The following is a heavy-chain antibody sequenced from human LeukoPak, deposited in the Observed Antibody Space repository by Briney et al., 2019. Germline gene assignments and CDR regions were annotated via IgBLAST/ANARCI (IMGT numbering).Heavy chain of an antibody. CDR2: IKQDGSEK. J-gene: IGHJ6*03. CDR3: ARDASPSIAVAGSYPRDIYYMDV. Sequence: GGSLRLSCAASGFTFSSYGMSWVRQAPGKGLEWVANIKQDGSEKYYVDSVKGRFTISRDNAKNSLYLQMNSLRAEDTAVYYCARDASPSIAVAGSYPRDIYYMDVWGKGTTVTVSS. V-gene: IGHV3-7*01. D-gene: IGHD6-19*01. CDR1: GFTFSSYG.